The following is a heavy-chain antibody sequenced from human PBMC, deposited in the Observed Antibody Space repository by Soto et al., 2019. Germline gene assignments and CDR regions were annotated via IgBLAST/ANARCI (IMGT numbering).Heavy chain of an antibody. CDR3: ATSSLMITFGGVNPGSISYYYYGMDV. D-gene: IGHD3-16*01. J-gene: IGHJ6*02. V-gene: IGHV1-24*01. CDR2: FDPEDGET. Sequence: ASVKVSCKVSGYTLTELSMHWVRQAPGKGLEWMGGFDPEDGETIYAQKFQGRVTMTEDTSTDTAYMELSSLRSEDTAVYYCATSSLMITFGGVNPGSISYYYYGMDVRGQGTTVTVSS. CDR1: GYTLTELS.